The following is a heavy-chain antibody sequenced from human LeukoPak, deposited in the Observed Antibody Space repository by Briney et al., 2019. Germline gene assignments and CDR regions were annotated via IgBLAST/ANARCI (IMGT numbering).Heavy chain of an antibody. CDR2: IRYDGSNK. CDR1: GFTFSSYG. V-gene: IGHV3-30*02. CDR3: ARELGYSGYALDY. Sequence: GGSLRLSCAASGFTFSSYGMHWVRQAPGKGLEWVAFIRYDGSNKYYADSVKGRFTISRDNSKNTLYLQMNSLRAEDTAVYYCARELGYSGYALDYWGQGTLVTVSS. J-gene: IGHJ4*02. D-gene: IGHD5-12*01.